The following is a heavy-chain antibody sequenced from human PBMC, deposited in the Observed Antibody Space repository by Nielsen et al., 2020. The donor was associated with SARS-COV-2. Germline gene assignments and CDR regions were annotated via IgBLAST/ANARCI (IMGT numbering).Heavy chain of an antibody. CDR3: ARESVTGTDAFDI. D-gene: IGHD6-19*01. CDR1: GFSISDSG. CDR2: IDGNGRNI. V-gene: IGHV3-48*03. Sequence: GGSLRLSCAASGFSISDSGMHWVRQAPGKALEWLSYIDGNGRNIFYPDSVKGRFTISRDNAENSLSLQMNSLRAEDTAVYYCARESVTGTDAFDIWGQGTVVTVSS. J-gene: IGHJ3*02.